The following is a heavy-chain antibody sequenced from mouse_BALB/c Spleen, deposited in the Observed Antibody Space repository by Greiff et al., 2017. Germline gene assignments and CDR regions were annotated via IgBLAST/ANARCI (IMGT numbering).Heavy chain of an antibody. J-gene: IGHJ4*01. CDR3: ARYRQMGNAMDY. CDR2: ISYSGST. Sequence: EVKVEESGPSLVKPSQTLSLTCSVTGDSITSGYWNWIRKFPGNKLEYMGYISYSGSTYYNPSLKSRISITRDTSKNQYYLQLNSVTTEDTATYYCARYRQMGNAMDYWGQGTSVTVSS. V-gene: IGHV3-8*02. CDR1: GDSITSGY. D-gene: IGHD6-1*01.